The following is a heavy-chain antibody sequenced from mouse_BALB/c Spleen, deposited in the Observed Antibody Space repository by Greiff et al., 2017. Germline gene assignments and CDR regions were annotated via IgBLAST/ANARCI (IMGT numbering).Heavy chain of an antibody. CDR1: GYTFTDYA. V-gene: IGHV1S137*01. Sequence: VQLVESGAELVRPGVSVKISCKGSGYTFTDYAMHWVKQSHAKSLEWIGVISTYYGDASYNQKFKGKATMTVDKSSSTAYMELARLTSEDSAIYYCARSGRGAMDYWGQGTSVTVSS. CDR2: ISTYYGDA. CDR3: ARSGRGAMDY. D-gene: IGHD1-1*01. J-gene: IGHJ4*01.